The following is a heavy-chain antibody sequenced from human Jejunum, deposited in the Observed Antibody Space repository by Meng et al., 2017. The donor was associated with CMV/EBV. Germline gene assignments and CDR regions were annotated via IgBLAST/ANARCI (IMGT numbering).Heavy chain of an antibody. Sequence: TFSSYWMNWVRQAPGKGLEWVANIKPDGSEKYYVDSVKGRFTISRDNAKTSLYLQMDNLRAEDTAVYYCARAEYAFWSGYKYYLDYWGQGTLVTVSS. D-gene: IGHD3-3*01. CDR2: IKPDGSEK. V-gene: IGHV3-7*01. J-gene: IGHJ4*02. CDR3: ARAEYAFWSGYKYYLDY. CDR1: TFSSYW.